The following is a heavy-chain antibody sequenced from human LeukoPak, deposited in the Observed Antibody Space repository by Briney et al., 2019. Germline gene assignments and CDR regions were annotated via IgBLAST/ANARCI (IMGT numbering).Heavy chain of an antibody. CDR1: GYTFTSYD. V-gene: IGHV1-8*03. CDR2: MNPNSGNT. CDR3: ARGRLVPAAIFLYYYYYMDV. D-gene: IGHD2-2*01. J-gene: IGHJ6*03. Sequence: ASVKVSCKASGYTFTSYDINWVRQATGQGLEWMGWMNPNSGNTGYAQKFQGRVTITRNTSISTAYMELSSLRSEDTAVYYCARGRLVPAAIFLYYYYYMDVWGKGTTVTVSS.